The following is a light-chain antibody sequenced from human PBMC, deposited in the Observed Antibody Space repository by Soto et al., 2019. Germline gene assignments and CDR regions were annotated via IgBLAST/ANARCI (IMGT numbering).Light chain of an antibody. CDR2: GNS. CDR3: QSYDSSLSGRVV. CDR1: SSNIGAGYD. V-gene: IGLV1-40*01. J-gene: IGLJ2*01. Sequence: QSVLTQPPSVSGAPGQRVTISCTGSSSNIGAGYDVHWYQQLPGTAPKLLIYGNSNRPSGVPDRCSGSKSGTSASLAITGLQAGDEADYYCQSYDSSLSGRVVFGGGTKVTVL.